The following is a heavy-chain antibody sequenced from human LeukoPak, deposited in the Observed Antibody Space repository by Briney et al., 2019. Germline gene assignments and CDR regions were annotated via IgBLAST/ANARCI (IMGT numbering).Heavy chain of an antibody. J-gene: IGHJ4*02. V-gene: IGHV3-21*01. CDR1: GFTFSSYS. CDR3: VTSGCSGATCYFYFDY. Sequence: GGSLRLSCAASGFTFSSYSMNWVRQAPGKGLEWVSSINYSGTNMFYADSVKGRFTISRDNAKNSLFLQMNSLRPEDTAVYYCVTSGCSGATCYFYFDYWGQGTLVTVSS. D-gene: IGHD2-15*01. CDR2: INYSGTNM.